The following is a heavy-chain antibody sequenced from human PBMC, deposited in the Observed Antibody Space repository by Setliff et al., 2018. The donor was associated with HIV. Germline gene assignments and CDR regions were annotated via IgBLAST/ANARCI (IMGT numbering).Heavy chain of an antibody. Sequence: GSLRLSCTASGFTFSDSVMHWVRQPPGKGLEWVAAISVDGSGKFYADSVKGRFTISRDNSRNTLYLQMNSLRDEDTAVYYCAREGGSSGYCGYFDYWGQGTLVTVSS. CDR3: AREGGSSGYCGYFDY. D-gene: IGHD3-22*01. V-gene: IGHV3-30*01. J-gene: IGHJ4*02. CDR2: ISVDGSGK. CDR1: GFTFSDSV.